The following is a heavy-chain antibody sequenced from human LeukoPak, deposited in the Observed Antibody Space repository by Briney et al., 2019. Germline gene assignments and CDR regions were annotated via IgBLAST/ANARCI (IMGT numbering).Heavy chain of an antibody. CDR3: ARATGFTRWLQPFGY. J-gene: IGHJ4*02. Sequence: GASVKVSCKASGYTFTGYYMHWVRQAPGQGLEWMGWINPNSGGTNYAQKFQGRVTMTRDTSISTAYMELSRLRSDDTAVYYCARATGFTRWLQPFGYWGQGTLVTVSS. CDR1: GYTFTGYY. CDR2: INPNSGGT. V-gene: IGHV1-2*02. D-gene: IGHD5-12*01.